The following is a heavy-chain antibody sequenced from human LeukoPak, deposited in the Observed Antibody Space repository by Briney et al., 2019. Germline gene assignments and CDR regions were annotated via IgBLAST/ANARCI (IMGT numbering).Heavy chain of an antibody. J-gene: IGHJ6*03. Sequence: ASVKVSCKASGYTFSSHDINWVRQATGQGLEWMGWMNPNSGNTGYAQKFQGRVTMTTNTSISTAYMELSSLRSEDTALYFCARGYWSSSWSSYYYMDVWGKGTTVTISS. V-gene: IGHV1-8*01. CDR3: ARGYWSSSWSSYYYMDV. CDR1: GYTFSSHD. CDR2: MNPNSGNT. D-gene: IGHD6-13*01.